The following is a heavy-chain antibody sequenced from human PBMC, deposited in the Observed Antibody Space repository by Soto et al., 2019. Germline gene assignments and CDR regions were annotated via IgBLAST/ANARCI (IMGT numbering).Heavy chain of an antibody. CDR1: GYTLTSYD. Sequence: QVQLVQSGAEVKKPGASVKVSCKASGYTLTSYDINWVRQATGQGLEWMGWMNPNSGNTGYAQKFQGRVTMTRNTSISTAYMELSSLRSEDTAVYYCARGFPFYGSGKEDWFDPWGQGTLVTVSS. CDR3: ARGFPFYGSGKEDWFDP. D-gene: IGHD3-10*01. CDR2: MNPNSGNT. V-gene: IGHV1-8*01. J-gene: IGHJ5*02.